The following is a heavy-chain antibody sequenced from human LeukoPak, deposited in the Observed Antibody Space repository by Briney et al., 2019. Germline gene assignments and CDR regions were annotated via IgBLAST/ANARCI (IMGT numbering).Heavy chain of an antibody. CDR2: MNPNSGNT. V-gene: IGHV1-8*01. CDR1: GYTFTSYD. D-gene: IGHD5-24*01. Sequence: APVKVSCKASGYTFTSYDINWVRQATGQGLEWMGWMNPNSGNTGYAQKFQGRVTMTRNTSISTAYMELSSLRSEDTAVYYSARGKGRDGYNLRWFDPWGQGTLVTVSS. J-gene: IGHJ5*02. CDR3: ARGKGRDGYNLRWFDP.